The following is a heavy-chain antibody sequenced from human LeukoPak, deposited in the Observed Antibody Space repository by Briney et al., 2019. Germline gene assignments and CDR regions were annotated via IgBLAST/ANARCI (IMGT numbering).Heavy chain of an antibody. CDR1: GYTFINFA. CDR3: ARGPRAAADDY. J-gene: IGHJ4*02. CDR2: INAGNGNT. Sequence: ASMKVSCKASGYTFINFAINWGRQAPGQRPEGMGWINAGNGNTKYSQKFQGRVTITRDTSASTAYMELSGLTSEDTAVYYCARGPRAAADDYWGQGTLVTVSS. D-gene: IGHD6-13*01. V-gene: IGHV1-3*01.